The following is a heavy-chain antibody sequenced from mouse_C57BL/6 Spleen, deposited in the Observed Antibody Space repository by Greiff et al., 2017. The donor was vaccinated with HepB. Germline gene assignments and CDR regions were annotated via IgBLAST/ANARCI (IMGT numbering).Heavy chain of an antibody. J-gene: IGHJ2*01. CDR1: GYTFTDYE. Sequence: VKLQQSGAELVRPGASVTLSCKASGYTFTDYEMHWVKQTPVHGLEWIGAIDPETGGTAYNQKFKGKAILTADKSSSTAYMELRSLTSEDSAVYYCTRPLILDYWGQGTTLTVSS. CDR2: IDPETGGT. CDR3: TRPLILDY. V-gene: IGHV1-15*01.